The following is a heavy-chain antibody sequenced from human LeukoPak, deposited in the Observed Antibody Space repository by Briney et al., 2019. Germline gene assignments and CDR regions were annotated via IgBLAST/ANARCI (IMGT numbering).Heavy chain of an antibody. V-gene: IGHV3-15*01. CDR1: GFTFSNAW. CDR2: IKSKTDGGTT. CDR3: TTDFDLYGDYPYYFDY. J-gene: IGHJ4*02. D-gene: IGHD4-17*01. Sequence: GRSLRLSCAASGFTFSNAWMSWVRQAPGKGLEWVGRIKSKTDGGTTDYAAPVKGRFTISRDDSKNTLYLQMNSLKTEDTAVYYCTTDFDLYGDYPYYFDYWGQGTLVTVSS.